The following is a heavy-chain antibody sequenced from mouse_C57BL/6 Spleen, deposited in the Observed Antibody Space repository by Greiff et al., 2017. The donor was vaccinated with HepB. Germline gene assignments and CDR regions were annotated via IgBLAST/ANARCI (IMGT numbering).Heavy chain of an antibody. Sequence: QVQLQQSGTELVKPGASVKLSCKASGYTFTSYWMHWVKQRPGQGLEWIGNINPSNGGTNYNEKLKSTATLTVDKSSNTAYMQLNSLTSEDSAVYYCARWGKGPLAWFAYWGQGTLVTVSA. J-gene: IGHJ3*01. CDR1: GYTFTSYW. D-gene: IGHD1-3*01. CDR3: ARWGKGPLAWFAY. CDR2: INPSNGGT. V-gene: IGHV1-53*01.